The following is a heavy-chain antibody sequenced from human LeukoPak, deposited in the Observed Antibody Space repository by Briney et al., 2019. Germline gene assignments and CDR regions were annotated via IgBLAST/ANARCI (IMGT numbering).Heavy chain of an antibody. CDR3: ARDYYDSSGYPFFDY. D-gene: IGHD3-22*01. CDR1: GFTFSSYW. Sequence: GGSLRLSCAASGFTFSSYWMSWVRQAPGKGLEWVANIKQDGSEKYYVDSVKGRFTISRDNAKNSLYLQMNSLRAEDTAVYYCARDYYDSSGYPFFDYWGQGTLVTVSS. J-gene: IGHJ4*02. CDR2: IKQDGSEK. V-gene: IGHV3-7*01.